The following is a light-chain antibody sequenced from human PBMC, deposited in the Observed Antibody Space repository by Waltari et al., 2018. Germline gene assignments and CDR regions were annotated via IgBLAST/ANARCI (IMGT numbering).Light chain of an antibody. CDR3: QQYGSSPLT. J-gene: IGKJ4*01. CDR1: ENIRSGY. Sequence: EIVLTQSPGTLSLSPGERVTLSCRASENIRSGYLAWYQQKPGQAPRLLIFGASSRASGVPDRVSGSGSGTGFVLTISRLDPEDCAVYYCQQYGSSPLTFGGGTKVEIK. V-gene: IGKV3-20*01. CDR2: GAS.